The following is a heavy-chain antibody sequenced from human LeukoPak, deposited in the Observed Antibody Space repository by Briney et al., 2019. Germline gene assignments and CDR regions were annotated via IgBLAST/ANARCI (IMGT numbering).Heavy chain of an antibody. J-gene: IGHJ4*02. D-gene: IGHD3-16*01. CDR1: GFTFSTYT. Sequence: GGSLRLSCAASGFTFSTYTMYWVRHPPGKRLEWVSIIGNNGGGIHYADSVRGRFTISRDNSKNALYLQMNSLRVEDTAVYYCATDRGGSPFDKWGQGTLVTVSP. CDR3: ATDRGGSPFDK. V-gene: IGHV3-23*01. CDR2: IGNNGGGI.